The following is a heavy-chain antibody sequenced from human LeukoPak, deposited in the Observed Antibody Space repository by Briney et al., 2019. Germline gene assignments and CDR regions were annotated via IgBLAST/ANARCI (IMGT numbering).Heavy chain of an antibody. CDR2: MNTNSGNT. CDR1: GYPFTSYN. J-gene: IGHJ6*02. CDR3: ARDQLSYAYGMDV. D-gene: IGHD2-2*01. V-gene: IGHV1-8*01. Sequence: ASVKVSCKASGYPFTSYNINWVRQATGQGLEWMGWMNTNSGNTGYSQNFQGRVTMTRDTSTSTVYMELSSLRSEDTAVYYCARDQLSYAYGMDVWGQGTTVTVSS.